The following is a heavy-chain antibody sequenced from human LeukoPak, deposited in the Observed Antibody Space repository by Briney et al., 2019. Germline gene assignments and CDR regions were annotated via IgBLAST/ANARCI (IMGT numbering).Heavy chain of an antibody. CDR3: ARLPMDYNLLDY. CDR1: GGTFNGHA. CDR2: IIPMFATA. D-gene: IGHD5-24*01. V-gene: IGHV1-69*06. Sequence: GASVKVSCKASGGTFNGHAISWVRQAPGQGLEWMGGIIPMFATANYAQKFQGRVTITADKSTNIAYMDLSSLRYEDTAMYYCARLPMDYNLLDYWGQGTLVTVSS. J-gene: IGHJ4*02.